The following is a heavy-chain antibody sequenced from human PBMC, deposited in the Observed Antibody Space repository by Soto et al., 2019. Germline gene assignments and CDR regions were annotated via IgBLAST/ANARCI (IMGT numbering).Heavy chain of an antibody. CDR1: GGTFSSYA. J-gene: IGHJ5*02. Sequence: AASVKVSCKASGGTFSSYAISWVRQAPGQGLEWMGGIIPIFGTANYAQKFQGRVTITADESTSTAYMELSSLRSEDTAVYYCASLYCSSTSCYNWFDPWGQGTLVTVSS. CDR2: IIPIFGTA. D-gene: IGHD2-2*01. CDR3: ASLYCSSTSCYNWFDP. V-gene: IGHV1-69*13.